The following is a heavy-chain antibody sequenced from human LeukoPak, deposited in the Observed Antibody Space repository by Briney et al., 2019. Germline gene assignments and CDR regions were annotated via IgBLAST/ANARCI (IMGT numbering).Heavy chain of an antibody. CDR3: AREESGGYFDY. J-gene: IGHJ4*02. Sequence: ASVKVSCKASGFTFTNYYMHWVRQAPGQGLEWMGLVSPTGSSTNYAQKFRGRVTMTRDTSTTTVYMELSSLRSEDTAVYYCAREESGGYFDYWGQGTLVNGSS. D-gene: IGHD2-8*02. V-gene: IGHV1-46*01. CDR2: VSPTGSST. CDR1: GFTFTNYY.